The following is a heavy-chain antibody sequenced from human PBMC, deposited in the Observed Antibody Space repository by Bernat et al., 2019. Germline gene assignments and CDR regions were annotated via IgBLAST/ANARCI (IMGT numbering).Heavy chain of an antibody. J-gene: IGHJ4*02. D-gene: IGHD4-23*01. Sequence: EVQLVESGGGLVQPGGSLRLSCAASGFTVSSNYMSWVRQAPGKGLEWVSVIYSGGSTYYADSVKGRFTISRDNSKNTLYLQMNSLRAEDTAVYYCAKDSTVVTPITGYFDYWGQGTLVTVSS. CDR1: GFTVSSNY. CDR2: IYSGGST. V-gene: IGHV3-66*01. CDR3: AKDSTVVTPITGYFDY.